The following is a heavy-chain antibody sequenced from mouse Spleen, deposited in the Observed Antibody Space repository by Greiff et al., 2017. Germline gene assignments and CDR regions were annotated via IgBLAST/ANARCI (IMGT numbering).Heavy chain of an antibody. CDR2: ISYDGSN. CDR1: GYSITSGYY. V-gene: IGHV3-6*02. J-gene: IGHJ3*01. D-gene: IGHD4-1*01. Sequence: EVKLMESGPGLVKPSQSLSLTCSVPGYSITSGYYWNWIRQFPGNKLEWMGYISYDGSNNYNPSLKNRISITRDTSKNQFFLKLNSVTTEDTATYYCAREGWDGAYWGQGTLVTVSA. CDR3: AREGWDGAY.